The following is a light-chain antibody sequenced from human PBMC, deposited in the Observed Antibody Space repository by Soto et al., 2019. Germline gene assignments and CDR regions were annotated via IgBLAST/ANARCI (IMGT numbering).Light chain of an antibody. CDR1: QSVGSN. CDR3: SLRT. CDR2: GAS. Sequence: EIVLTQSPGPLSLSPGERATLSCRASQSVGSNVAWYQQKTGQAPRLLIYGASSRATGIPDRFSGSGSGTDFTLTISRLEPEDFAVYYCSLRTFGQGTKVDIK. V-gene: IGKV3-20*01. J-gene: IGKJ1*01.